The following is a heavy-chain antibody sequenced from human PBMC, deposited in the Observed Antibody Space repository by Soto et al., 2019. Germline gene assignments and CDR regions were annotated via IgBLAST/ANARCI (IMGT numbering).Heavy chain of an antibody. V-gene: IGHV4-59*08. CDR2: SYYSEST. J-gene: IGHJ6*03. Sequence: QVQLQESGPGLVKPSETLSLTCTVSGGSINSYYWSWIRQPPGKGMEWIGYSYYSESTNYNPSLKSRLTIAVATSKNQFSLKLSSVTAAATAVFYCARLLYSRYDYYYSMDVWGKGTTVTVSS. CDR1: GGSINSYY. D-gene: IGHD5-12*01. CDR3: ARLLYSRYDYYYSMDV.